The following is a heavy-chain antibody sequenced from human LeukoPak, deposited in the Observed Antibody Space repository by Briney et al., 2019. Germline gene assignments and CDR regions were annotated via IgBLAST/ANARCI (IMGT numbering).Heavy chain of an antibody. D-gene: IGHD6-13*01. V-gene: IGHV3-64*01. CDR2: ISSDGGST. Sequence: GGSLRLSCAASGFTFSSYAMHWVRQAPGKGLEYVSAISSDGGSTYYANSVKGRFTISRDNSKNTLYLQMGSLRSGDMAVYYCARANGNTWYDYWGQGTLVTVSS. J-gene: IGHJ4*02. CDR1: GFTFSSYA. CDR3: ARANGNTWYDY.